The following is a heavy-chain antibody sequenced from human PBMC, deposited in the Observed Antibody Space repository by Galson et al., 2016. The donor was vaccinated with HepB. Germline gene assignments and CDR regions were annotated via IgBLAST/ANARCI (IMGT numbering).Heavy chain of an antibody. CDR3: ARAGLGAPFDY. D-gene: IGHD1-26*01. V-gene: IGHV1-46*01. CDR2: INPNGGST. Sequence: SVTVSCKASGYTFTRYYIHWVRQAPGQGLEWMGIINPNGGSTTYAQKFQGRVTMTRDTSTSTVYMDLSSLRSNDTAVYYCARAGLGAPFDYWGQGTLVTVSS. J-gene: IGHJ4*02. CDR1: GYTFTRYY.